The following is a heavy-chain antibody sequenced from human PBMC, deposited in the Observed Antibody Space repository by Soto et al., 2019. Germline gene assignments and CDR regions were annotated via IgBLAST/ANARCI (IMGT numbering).Heavy chain of an antibody. CDR2: ISSSSSTI. V-gene: IGHV3-48*02. CDR3: VREISVAGGHFDY. Sequence: PGGSLRLSSTAYGLTCSSSGMNWVRQAPGKGLEWVSSISSSSSTIYYADSVRGRFTISRDNAKNSLYLQMNSLRDEDTAVYYCVREISVAGGHFDYWGQGT. J-gene: IGHJ4*02. D-gene: IGHD6-19*01. CDR1: GLTCSSSG.